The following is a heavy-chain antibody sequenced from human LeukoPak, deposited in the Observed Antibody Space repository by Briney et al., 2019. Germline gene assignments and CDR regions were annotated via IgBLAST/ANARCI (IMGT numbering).Heavy chain of an antibody. D-gene: IGHD2-21*01. V-gene: IGHV3-33*01. Sequence: GKSLRLSCAASGFXFSSYGMHWVRQAPGKGLEWVAVTWYDGRNNYYAASVKGRFTISRDDSKTTVYLLMNSLRAEDTAVYYCAREVAPLYFHYGMDVWGEGTTVTVSS. CDR1: GFXFSSYG. CDR3: AREVAPLYFHYGMDV. CDR2: TWYDGRNN. J-gene: IGHJ6*01.